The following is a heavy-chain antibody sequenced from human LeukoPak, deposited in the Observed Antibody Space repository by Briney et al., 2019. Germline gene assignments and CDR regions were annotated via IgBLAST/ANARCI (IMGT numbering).Heavy chain of an antibody. D-gene: IGHD2-2*01. CDR1: GGSISTYY. V-gene: IGHV4-59*12. J-gene: IGHJ4*02. CDR2: IYYSGST. Sequence: SETLSLTCTVSGGSISTYYWSWIRQPPGKGLEWIGYIYYSGSTNYNPSLKSRVTISLDRSKNQFSLKLSSVTAADTAVYYCARPATEFSRVLDYWGQGTLVTVSS. CDR3: ARPATEFSRVLDY.